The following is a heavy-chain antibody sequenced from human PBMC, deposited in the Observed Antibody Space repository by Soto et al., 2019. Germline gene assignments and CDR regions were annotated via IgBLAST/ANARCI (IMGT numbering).Heavy chain of an antibody. CDR1: GGSISSSNW. Sequence: PSETLSLTCAVSGGSISSSNWWSWVRQPPGKGLEWIGEIYHSGSTNYNPSLKICLTISVDKSITQFSLKLSSVTAADMAVYYCARDLRSGGLLWFGEFPQMYNWFDPWGQGTLVTVSS. J-gene: IGHJ5*02. CDR3: ARDLRSGGLLWFGEFPQMYNWFDP. V-gene: IGHV4-4*02. CDR2: IYHSGST. D-gene: IGHD3-10*01.